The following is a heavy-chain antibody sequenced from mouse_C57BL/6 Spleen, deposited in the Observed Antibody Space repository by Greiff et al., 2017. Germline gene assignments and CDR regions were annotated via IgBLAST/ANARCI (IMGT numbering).Heavy chain of an antibody. CDR3: ARNRGFAY. V-gene: IGHV1-42*01. CDR2: INPSTGGT. Sequence: EVKLQQSGPELVKPGASVKISCKASGYSFTGYYMNWVKQSPEKSLEWIGEINPSTGGTTYNQKFKAKATLTVDKSSSTAYMQLKSLTSEDSAVYYCARNRGFAYWGQGTLVTVSA. J-gene: IGHJ3*01. CDR1: GYSFTGYY.